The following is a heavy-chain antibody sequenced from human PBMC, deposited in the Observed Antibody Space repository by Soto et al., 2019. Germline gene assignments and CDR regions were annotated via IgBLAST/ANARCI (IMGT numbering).Heavy chain of an antibody. CDR2: INHSGST. V-gene: IGHV4-34*01. CDR1: GGSFSGYY. CDR3: ARGWGRIFDY. Sequence: QVQLQQWGAGLLKPSETLCLTCAVYGGSFSGYYWNWIRQPPGKGLEWIGEINHSGSTNYNPSLKSRVTISVDTSKNQFSLKLSSVTAADTAVYYCARGWGRIFDYWGQGTLVTVSS. D-gene: IGHD7-27*01. J-gene: IGHJ4*02.